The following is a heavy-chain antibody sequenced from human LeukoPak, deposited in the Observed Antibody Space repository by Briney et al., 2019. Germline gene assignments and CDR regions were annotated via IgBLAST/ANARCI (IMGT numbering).Heavy chain of an antibody. V-gene: IGHV1-2*02. CDR2: ISPNSGGT. Sequence: GASVKVSCKASGYTFTGYYMHWVRQAPGQGLEWMGWISPNSGGTNYAQKFQGRVTMTRDTSISTAYMELSRLRSDDTAVYYCARDISHDYGEIYWGQGTLVTVSS. CDR3: ARDISHDYGEIY. CDR1: GYTFTGYY. J-gene: IGHJ4*02. D-gene: IGHD4-17*01.